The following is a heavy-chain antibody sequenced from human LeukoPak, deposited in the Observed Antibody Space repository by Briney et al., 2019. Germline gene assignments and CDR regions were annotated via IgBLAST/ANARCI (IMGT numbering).Heavy chain of an antibody. J-gene: IGHJ5*02. Sequence: SVKVSCKASGGTFSSYAISWVRQAPGQGLEWMGGIIPIFGTANCAQKFQGRVTITADESTSTAYMELSSLRSEDTAVYYCARAPRMAAFNNWFDPWGQGTLVTVSS. V-gene: IGHV1-69*13. CDR2: IIPIFGTA. D-gene: IGHD6-6*01. CDR1: GGTFSSYA. CDR3: ARAPRMAAFNNWFDP.